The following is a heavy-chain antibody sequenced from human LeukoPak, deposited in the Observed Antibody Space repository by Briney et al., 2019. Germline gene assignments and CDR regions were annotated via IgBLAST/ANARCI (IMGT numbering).Heavy chain of an antibody. CDR2: IYYSGST. D-gene: IGHD1-26*01. CDR3: ARPMVVGAGDAFDI. Sequence: SETLSLTCTVSGGSISSSSYYWGWIRQPPGTGLEWIGSIYYSGSTYYNPSLKSRVTISVDTSKNQSSLKLSSVTAADTAVYYCARPMVVGAGDAFDIWGQGTMVTVSS. J-gene: IGHJ3*02. V-gene: IGHV4-39*01. CDR1: GGSISSSSYY.